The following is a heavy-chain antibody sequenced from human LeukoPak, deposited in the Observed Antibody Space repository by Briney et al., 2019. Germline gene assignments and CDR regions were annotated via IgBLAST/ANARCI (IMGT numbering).Heavy chain of an antibody. D-gene: IGHD2-21*01. CDR3: ARDIYGGHDY. CDR2: INQDGSEK. J-gene: IGHJ4*02. Sequence: GRSLRLSCAASGFTFSSSGMHWVRQAPGKGLEWVANINQDGSEKSYVDSVEGRFTISRDNAKKSLYLHVNSLRAEDTAVYYCARDIYGGHDYWGQGTLLTVSS. V-gene: IGHV3-7*04. CDR1: GFTFSSSG.